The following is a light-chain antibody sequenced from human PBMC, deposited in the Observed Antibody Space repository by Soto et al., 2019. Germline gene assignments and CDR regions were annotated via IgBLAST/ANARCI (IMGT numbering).Light chain of an antibody. CDR3: QQHISWPLT. V-gene: IGKV3D-20*02. Sequence: VLSQSPAILSLSPGERATLSCRASQSVPITYFSWYQQKACPPPRLLNSGKSQRATGIPKRFSCKWAGTDFTLTISNLESEDFAVYYCQQHISWPLTFGGGTKVDIK. CDR2: GKS. J-gene: IGKJ4*01. CDR1: QSVPITY.